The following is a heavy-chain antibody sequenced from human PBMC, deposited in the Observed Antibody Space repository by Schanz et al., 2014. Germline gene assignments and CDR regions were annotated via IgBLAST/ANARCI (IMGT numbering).Heavy chain of an antibody. CDR1: GYTFTRYY. Sequence: QVQLVQSGAEVKKPGASVKVSCKASGYTFTRYYIHWVRQAPGQGLEWMGIINPSGGSTTYAQKFQGRVTMTSDMSTSTVYMELSSLRSEDTAVYYCASALTTWGGMDVWGQGTTVTVSS. V-gene: IGHV1-46*01. D-gene: IGHD4-4*01. J-gene: IGHJ6*02. CDR2: INPSGGST. CDR3: ASALTTWGGMDV.